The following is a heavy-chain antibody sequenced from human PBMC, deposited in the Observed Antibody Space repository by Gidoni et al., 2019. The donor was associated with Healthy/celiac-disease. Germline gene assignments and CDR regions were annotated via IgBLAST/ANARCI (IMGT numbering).Heavy chain of an antibody. Sequence: EVQLVESGGGLVQPGGSLSLSCAASGFHFSRYSMNWVRQAPGKGLEWVSYISSSSSTIYYADSVKGRFTISRDNAKNSLYLQMNSLRDEDTAVYYCARARGGGPGYWGQGTLVTVSS. CDR2: ISSSSSTI. D-gene: IGHD2-15*01. CDR3: ARARGGGPGY. CDR1: GFHFSRYS. J-gene: IGHJ4*02. V-gene: IGHV3-48*02.